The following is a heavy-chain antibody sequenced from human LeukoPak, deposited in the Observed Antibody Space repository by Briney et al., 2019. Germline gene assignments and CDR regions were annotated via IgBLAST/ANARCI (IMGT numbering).Heavy chain of an antibody. D-gene: IGHD6-13*01. J-gene: IGHJ4*02. CDR3: ARSLIAAAGQYYFDY. CDR2: ISYDGSNK. CDR1: GFTFSIYA. Sequence: GGSLRLSCAASGFTFSIYAMHWVRQAPGKGLEWVAVISYDGSNKYYADSVKGRFTISRDNSKNTLYLQMNSLRAEDTAVYYCARSLIAAAGQYYFDYWGQGTLVTVSS. V-gene: IGHV3-30-3*01.